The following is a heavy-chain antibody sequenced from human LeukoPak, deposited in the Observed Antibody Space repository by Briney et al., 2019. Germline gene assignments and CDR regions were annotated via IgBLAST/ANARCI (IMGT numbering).Heavy chain of an antibody. CDR3: AKVYFDILTGYYRGPNFDY. CDR2: ISYDGSIK. D-gene: IGHD3-9*01. CDR1: GFTFKNYG. V-gene: IGHV3-30*18. Sequence: PGGSLRLSCAASGFTFKNYGMHWVRQAPGKGLEWVAVISYDGSIKYYADSVKGRSTISRDNSKNTLYLQMDTLRAEDSAVYYCAKVYFDILTGYYRGPNFDYWGQGTLVTVSS. J-gene: IGHJ4*02.